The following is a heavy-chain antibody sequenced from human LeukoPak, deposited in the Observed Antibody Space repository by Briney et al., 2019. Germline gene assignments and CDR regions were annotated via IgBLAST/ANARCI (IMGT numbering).Heavy chain of an antibody. Sequence: MPSETLSLTCTVSGGSISSGSYYWSWIRQPAGKGLEWIGRIYTSGSTNYNPSLKSRVTISVDTSKNQFSLKLSSVTAADTAVYYCARVQATVTMGYYYYYMDVWGKGTTVTVSS. CDR1: GGSISSGSYY. D-gene: IGHD4-17*01. CDR2: IYTSGST. CDR3: ARVQATVTMGYYYYYMDV. J-gene: IGHJ6*03. V-gene: IGHV4-61*02.